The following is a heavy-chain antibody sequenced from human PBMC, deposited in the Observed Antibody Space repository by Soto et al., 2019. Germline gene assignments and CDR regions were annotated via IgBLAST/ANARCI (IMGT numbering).Heavy chain of an antibody. V-gene: IGHV3-30-3*01. CDR3: ARGLGRDIDY. CDR1: GFTFSSYA. CDR2: ISYDGSNK. J-gene: IGHJ4*02. Sequence: QVQLVESGGGVVQPGRSLRLSCAASGFTFSSYAMHWVRQAPGKGLDWVAVISYDGSNKYYADSVKGRFTIYRDNSKNTQYLQTNSRISDDTAVYYCARGLGRDIDYWGQGTLVTVSS. D-gene: IGHD3-16*01.